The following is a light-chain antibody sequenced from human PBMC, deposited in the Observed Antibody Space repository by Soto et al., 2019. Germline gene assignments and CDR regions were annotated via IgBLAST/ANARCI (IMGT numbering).Light chain of an antibody. CDR1: DDIAKS. V-gene: IGKV1-33*01. CDR2: DAS. Sequence: DIDITQSRSSLSASVGDSITISCQASDDIAKSSNWYRQKPGKAPKLLIYDASKLETGVPSRFIGSGSGTHFTFTISSLQAEDFATYYCQQYDDPSITFGQGTRLEIK. J-gene: IGKJ5*01. CDR3: QQYDDPSIT.